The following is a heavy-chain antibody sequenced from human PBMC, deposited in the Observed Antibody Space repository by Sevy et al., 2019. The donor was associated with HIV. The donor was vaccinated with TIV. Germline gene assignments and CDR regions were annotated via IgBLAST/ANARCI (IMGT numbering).Heavy chain of an antibody. Sequence: ASVKVSCKASGGTFSSYAISWVRQAPGQGLEWMGGIIPIFGTANYAQKFQGRVTITADESTSTAYMELSSLGSEDTAVYYCARGSYYPYYYYYYGMDVWGQGTTVTVSS. V-gene: IGHV1-69*13. CDR3: ARGSYYPYYYYYYGMDV. CDR1: GGTFSSYA. CDR2: IIPIFGTA. D-gene: IGHD1-26*01. J-gene: IGHJ6*02.